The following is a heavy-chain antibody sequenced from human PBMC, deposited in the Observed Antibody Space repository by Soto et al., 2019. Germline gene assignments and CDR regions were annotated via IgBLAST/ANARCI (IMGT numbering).Heavy chain of an antibody. CDR2: IWYDGSNK. CDR3: ARDMDLISGYNYYYGMDV. Sequence: GGSLRLSCAASGFTFSSYGMHWVRQAPGKGLEWVAVIWYDGSNKYYADSVKGRFTISRDNSKNTLYLQMNSLRAEDTAVYYCARDMDLISGYNYYYGMDVWGQGTTVTVS. D-gene: IGHD3-22*01. V-gene: IGHV3-33*01. J-gene: IGHJ6*02. CDR1: GFTFSSYG.